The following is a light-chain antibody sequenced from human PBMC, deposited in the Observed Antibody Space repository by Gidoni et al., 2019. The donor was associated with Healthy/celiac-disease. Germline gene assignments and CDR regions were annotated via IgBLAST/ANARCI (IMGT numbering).Light chain of an antibody. CDR1: KLGDKY. Sequence: SYELTQPPSVSVSPGQTASITCSGDKLGDKYACWYQQKPGQSPVLVIDQDSKRPSGIPERFSGSNSGNTATLTISGTQAMDEADDYCQAWDSSGYVFGTGTKVTVL. J-gene: IGLJ1*01. CDR2: QDS. V-gene: IGLV3-1*01. CDR3: QAWDSSGYV.